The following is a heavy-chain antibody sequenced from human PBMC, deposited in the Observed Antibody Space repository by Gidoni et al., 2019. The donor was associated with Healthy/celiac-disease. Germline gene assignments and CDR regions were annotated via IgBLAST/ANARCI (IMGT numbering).Heavy chain of an antibody. CDR1: GFTFSSYG. CDR3: ARDRDCSSTSCYGGVALYYYYYGMDV. J-gene: IGHJ6*02. V-gene: IGHV3-33*01. D-gene: IGHD2-2*01. Sequence: QVQLVESGGGVVQPGRSLRLSCAASGFTFSSYGMPWVRQAPGKGLEWVAVIWYDGSNKYYADSVKGRFTISRDNSKNTLYLQMNSLRAEDTAVYYCARDRDCSSTSCYGGVALYYYYYGMDVWGQGTTVTVSS. CDR2: IWYDGSNK.